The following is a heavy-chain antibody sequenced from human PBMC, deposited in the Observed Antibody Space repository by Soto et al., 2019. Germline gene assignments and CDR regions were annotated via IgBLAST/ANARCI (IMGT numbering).Heavy chain of an antibody. V-gene: IGHV1-18*01. CDR1: GYTFTSYH. Sequence: ASVKVSCKASGYTFTSYHINWVRQAPGQGREWMGWISAYNGNTNYAQKLQGRVTMTTDTSTSTAYMELRSLGSDDTAVYYCARGSSSSYSDYDYGLGVWGQGTTVTVSS. D-gene: IGHD6-13*01. J-gene: IGHJ6*02. CDR2: ISAYNGNT. CDR3: ARGSSSSYSDYDYGLGV.